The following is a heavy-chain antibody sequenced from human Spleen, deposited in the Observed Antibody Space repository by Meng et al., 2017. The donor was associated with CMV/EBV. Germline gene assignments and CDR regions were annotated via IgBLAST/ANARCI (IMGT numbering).Heavy chain of an antibody. CDR3: ARDIEYCSGTGCYEDCFDP. Sequence: FTNYGISWVRQAPGQGLEWMGWLSPYNGDTNYARNLRGRVTMTTDTPTSTAYMELRSLRSDDTAVYYCARDIEYCSGTGCYEDCFDPWGQGTLVTVSS. CDR2: LSPYNGDT. J-gene: IGHJ5*02. D-gene: IGHD2-2*01. CDR1: FTNYG. V-gene: IGHV1-18*04.